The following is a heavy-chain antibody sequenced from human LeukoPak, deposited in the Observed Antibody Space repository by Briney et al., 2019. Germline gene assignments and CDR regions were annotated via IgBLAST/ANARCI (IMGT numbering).Heavy chain of an antibody. CDR1: GGTFSSYA. D-gene: IGHD6-13*01. CDR2: IIPILGIA. CDR3: ARAPFGSSSWSLFDY. J-gene: IGHJ4*02. V-gene: IGHV1-69*04. Sequence: SVKVSCKASGGTFSSYAISWVRQAPGQGLEWMGRIIPILGIANYAQKFQGRVTITADKSTSTAYMELSSLRSEDTDVYYCARAPFGSSSWSLFDYWGQGTLVTVSS.